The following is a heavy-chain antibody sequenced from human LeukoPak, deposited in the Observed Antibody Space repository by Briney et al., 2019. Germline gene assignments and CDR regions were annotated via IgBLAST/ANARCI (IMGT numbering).Heavy chain of an antibody. V-gene: IGHV3-48*01. J-gene: IGHJ6*02. CDR3: ASRRDCSSTSCYDSPLYYYYGMDV. Sequence: AGGSLRLSCAASGFTFSSYRMNWVRQAPGRGLEWVSYIISSSSTIYYAASVKGRFTISRDNAKNSLYLQMNSLRAEDTAVYYCASRRDCSSTSCYDSPLYYYYGMDVWGQGTTVTVSS. CDR2: IISSSSTI. D-gene: IGHD2-2*01. CDR1: GFTFSSYR.